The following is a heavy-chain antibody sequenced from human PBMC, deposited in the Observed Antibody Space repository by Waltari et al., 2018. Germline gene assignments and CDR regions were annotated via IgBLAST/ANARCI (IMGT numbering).Heavy chain of an antibody. J-gene: IGHJ4*02. V-gene: IGHV4-4*02. CDR1: GDSIRSLSL. Sequence: QLQESGPGLVESSGTLSLTCTVSGDSIRSLSLWTWVRQPPGKGLEWIGEVFQSGSANYSPSLKSRVTLSVDKSTNQFFLTLNSVTAADTAMYYCAKISLHREGYSWGQGTLVTV. CDR3: AKISLHREGYS. D-gene: IGHD2-15*01. CDR2: VFQSGSA.